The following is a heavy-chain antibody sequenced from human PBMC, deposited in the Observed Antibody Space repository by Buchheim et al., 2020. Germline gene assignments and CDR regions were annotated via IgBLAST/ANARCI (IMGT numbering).Heavy chain of an antibody. CDR3: AKDRRNTYYYDSSGYQDL. CDR1: GFTFSSYA. V-gene: IGHV3-23*01. D-gene: IGHD3-22*01. CDR2: ISGSGGST. J-gene: IGHJ2*01. Sequence: EVQLLESGGGLVQPGGSLRLSCAASGFTFSSYAMSWVRQAPGKGLEWVSAISGSGGSTYYADSVKGRFTISRANSKNTLYLQMNSLRAEDTAVYYCAKDRRNTYYYDSSGYQDLWGRGTL.